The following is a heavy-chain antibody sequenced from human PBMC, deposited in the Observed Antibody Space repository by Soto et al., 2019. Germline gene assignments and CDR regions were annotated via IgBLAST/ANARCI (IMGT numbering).Heavy chain of an antibody. Sequence: QVQLVQSGAEVKKPGASVKVSCKASGYTFTSYDINWVRQATGQGLEWMGWMNPNSGNTGYAQKFQGRVTMTRNTSISTAYMELRSLRSEDTAVYYCARHPYSSSLSGRVYYYYYMDVWGKGTTVTVSS. V-gene: IGHV1-8*01. CDR2: MNPNSGNT. CDR1: GYTFTSYD. D-gene: IGHD6-13*01. J-gene: IGHJ6*03. CDR3: ARHPYSSSLSGRVYYYYYMDV.